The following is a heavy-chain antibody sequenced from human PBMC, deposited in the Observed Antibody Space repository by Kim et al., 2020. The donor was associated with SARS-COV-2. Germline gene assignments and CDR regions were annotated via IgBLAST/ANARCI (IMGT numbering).Heavy chain of an antibody. D-gene: IGHD3-10*01. CDR2: IYHSGST. CDR3: ARDLNTMVRGVIRDY. CDR1: GGSISSSNW. V-gene: IGHV4-4*02. J-gene: IGHJ4*02. Sequence: SETLSLTCAVSGGSISSSNWWSWVRQPPGKGLEWIGEIYHSGSTNYNPSLKSRVTISVDKSKNQFSLKLSSVTAADTAVYYCARDLNTMVRGVIRDYWGQGTLVTVSS.